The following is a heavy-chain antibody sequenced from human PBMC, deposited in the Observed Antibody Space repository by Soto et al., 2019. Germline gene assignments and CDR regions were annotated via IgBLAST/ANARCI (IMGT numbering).Heavy chain of an antibody. Sequence: GGSLRLSCAASGFTFSSYWMHWVRQAPGKGLVWVSRINSDGSSTSYADSVKGRFTISRDNAKNTLYLQMNSLRAEDTAVYYCAKIAVAGNGFDPWGQGTLVTVSS. D-gene: IGHD6-19*01. V-gene: IGHV3-74*01. J-gene: IGHJ5*02. CDR3: AKIAVAGNGFDP. CDR2: INSDGSST. CDR1: GFTFSSYW.